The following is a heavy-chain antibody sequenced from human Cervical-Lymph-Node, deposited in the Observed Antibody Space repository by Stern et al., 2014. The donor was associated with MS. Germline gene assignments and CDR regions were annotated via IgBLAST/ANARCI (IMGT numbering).Heavy chain of an antibody. J-gene: IGHJ4*02. CDR2: IYPGDSET. V-gene: IGHV5-51*01. CDR1: GFKFSIYW. Sequence: QLVQSGAELIRPGESLKISCKGSGFKFSIYWIAWVRQMPGKGLEWMGIIYPGDSETRYSPSFQGQVTMSADKSTSTAYLQWSTLNASDTAMYFCARQTTAWASDVWGQGTLVTVSS. CDR3: ARQTTAWASDV. D-gene: IGHD1-14*01.